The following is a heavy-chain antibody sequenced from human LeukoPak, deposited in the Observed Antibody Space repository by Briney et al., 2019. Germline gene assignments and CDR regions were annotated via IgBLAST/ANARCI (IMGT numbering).Heavy chain of an antibody. CDR3: ARGPYCSGGSCYLGPFDS. D-gene: IGHD2-15*01. CDR1: GYTFTGYY. Sequence: AASVKDSSKASGYTFTGYYMHWVRQAPGQGLEWMGWINPNSGGTNYAQKFQGRVTMTRDTSISTAYMELSRLRSDDTAVYYCARGPYCSGGSCYLGPFDSWAQGTLVTVSS. CDR2: INPNSGGT. V-gene: IGHV1-2*02. J-gene: IGHJ4*02.